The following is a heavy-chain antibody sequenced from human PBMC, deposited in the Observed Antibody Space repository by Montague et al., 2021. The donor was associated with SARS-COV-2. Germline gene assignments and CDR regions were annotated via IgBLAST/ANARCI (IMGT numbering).Heavy chain of an antibody. J-gene: IGHJ4*02. V-gene: IGHV3-9*01. D-gene: IGHD5-12*01. CDR3: AKDPGYTGYEGYFDS. CDR1: GFRFDYHA. CDR2: ISWNSERI. Sequence: SLRLSCAASGFRFDYHAMQWVRQVPGKGLEWVAGISWNSERIGYADFVKGRFTISRDNTKNTSFLQMNSLRLEDSAFYYCAKDPGYTGYEGYFDSWGQGILVTVSS.